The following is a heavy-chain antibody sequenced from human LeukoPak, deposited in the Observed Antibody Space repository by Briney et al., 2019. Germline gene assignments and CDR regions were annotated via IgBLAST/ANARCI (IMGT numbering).Heavy chain of an antibody. D-gene: IGHD2-15*01. CDR3: ARGDCGGAGCLSRYYYYYMDV. Sequence: SETLSLTCTVSGGSMNSYYWSWVRQPAGKGLEWIGLIYTSGYTRYSPSLRSRVIMSVDTSKNQFSLKLTPVTAADTAVYYCARGDCGGAGCLSRYYYYYMDVWGKGTTVTVSS. V-gene: IGHV4-4*07. CDR2: IYTSGYT. J-gene: IGHJ6*03. CDR1: GGSMNSYY.